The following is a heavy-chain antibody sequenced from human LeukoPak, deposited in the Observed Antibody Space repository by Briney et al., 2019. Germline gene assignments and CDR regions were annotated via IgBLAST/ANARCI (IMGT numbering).Heavy chain of an antibody. CDR2: IYTSGST. CDR1: CGSISSGSYY. J-gene: IGHJ4*02. D-gene: IGHD6-6*01. V-gene: IGHV4-61*02. Sequence: PSQTLSLTCTVSCGSISSGSYYWSWIRQPAGKGLEWIGRIYTSGSTNYNPSLKSRVTISVDTSKNQFSLKLCSVTAADTAVYYCARVYRQLGAFDYWGQGTLVTVSS. CDR3: ARVYRQLGAFDY.